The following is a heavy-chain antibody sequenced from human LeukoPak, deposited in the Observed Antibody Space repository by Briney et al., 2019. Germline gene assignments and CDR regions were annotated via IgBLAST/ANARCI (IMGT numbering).Heavy chain of an antibody. J-gene: IGHJ4*02. D-gene: IGHD3-16*01. CDR1: GYRFTNYW. V-gene: IGHV5-51*01. CDR3: ARQGAELGNFDY. Sequence: GESLKISCKGSGYRFTNYWIGWVRQMPGEGLEWTGAVSPADSDTRYSPSFQGQVTISADESINTAYLQLTSLKASETAMYYCARQGAELGNFDYWGQGTLVIVSS. CDR2: VSPADSDT.